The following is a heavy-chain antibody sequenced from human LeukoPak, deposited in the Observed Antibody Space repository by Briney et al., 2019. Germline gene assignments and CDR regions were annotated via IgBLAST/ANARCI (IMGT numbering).Heavy chain of an antibody. J-gene: IGHJ4*02. V-gene: IGHV3-7*01. CDR2: IKQDGSGI. CDR3: ARGSTITGYEY. Sequence: PGGSLRLSCGASGFTLSSYWMTWVRQVPGKGLEWVANIKQDGSGIFYVDSVKGRFTISRDNAKNSLYLQMNSLRAEDTAVYYCARGSTITGYEYWGQGTLVTVSS. CDR1: GFTLSSYW. D-gene: IGHD3-9*01.